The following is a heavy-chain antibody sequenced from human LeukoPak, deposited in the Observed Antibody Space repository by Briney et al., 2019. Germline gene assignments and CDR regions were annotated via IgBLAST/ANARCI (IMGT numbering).Heavy chain of an antibody. CDR2: INSDGSST. CDR3: ARYCSGGSCYSGDY. CDR1: GFTFSSYW. D-gene: IGHD2-15*01. J-gene: IGHJ4*02. V-gene: IGHV3-74*01. Sequence: PGGSLRLSCAASGFTFSSYWMHWVRQAPGKGLVWVSRINSDGSSTSYADSVKGRSTISRDNAKNTLYLQMNSLRAEDTAVYYCARYCSGGSCYSGDYWGQGTLVTVSS.